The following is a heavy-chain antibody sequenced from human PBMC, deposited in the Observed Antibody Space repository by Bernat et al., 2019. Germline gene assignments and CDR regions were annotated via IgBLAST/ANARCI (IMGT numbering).Heavy chain of an antibody. CDR2: IRYDGSNK. D-gene: IGHD6-19*01. J-gene: IGHJ4*02. CDR1: GFTFSSYG. Sequence: QVQLVESGGGVVQPGGSLRLSCAASGFTFSSYGMHWVRQAPGKGLEWVAFIRYDGSNKYYADSVKGRFTISRDNSKNTLYLQMNSLRAEDTAVYYCAKDSWQWLGPPWTFDYWGQGTLVTVSS. CDR3: AKDSWQWLGPPWTFDY. V-gene: IGHV3-30*02.